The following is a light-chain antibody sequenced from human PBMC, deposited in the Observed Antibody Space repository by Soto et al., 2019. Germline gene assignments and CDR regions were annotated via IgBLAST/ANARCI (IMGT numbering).Light chain of an antibody. CDR3: QQYSSTPLT. Sequence: DIVMTQSPDSLAVSLGERATINCKSSQSFLYSSNNKHYLAWYQQKPGQPPKLLIYWASTRESGVPDRFSGSGSGTDFPLTISSLQAEDVAVYYCQQYSSTPLTFGQGTKVEIK. CDR1: QSFLYSSNNKHY. V-gene: IGKV4-1*01. J-gene: IGKJ1*01. CDR2: WAS.